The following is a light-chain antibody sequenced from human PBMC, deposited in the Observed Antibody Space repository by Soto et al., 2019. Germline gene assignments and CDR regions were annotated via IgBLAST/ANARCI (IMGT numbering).Light chain of an antibody. CDR3: CSYTTSNTRQIV. CDR2: DVT. CDR1: SSDVGGYNY. J-gene: IGLJ1*01. Sequence: QSALTQPASVSGSRGQSITISCTQTSSDVGGYNYVSWYQQQPGKAPKFMIYDVTNRPSGVSNRFSGSKSGNTASLTISGLQAEDEADYYCCSYTTSNTRQIVFGTGTKVTVL. V-gene: IGLV2-14*01.